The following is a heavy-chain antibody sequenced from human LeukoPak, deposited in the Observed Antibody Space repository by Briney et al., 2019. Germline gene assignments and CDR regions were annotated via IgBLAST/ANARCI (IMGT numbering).Heavy chain of an antibody. D-gene: IGHD3-22*01. Sequence: GGSLRLSCAASGFTFSSYSMNWVRQAPGKGLEWVSSISSSSSYIYYADSVKGRFTISRDNAKNSLYLQMNSLRAEDTAVYYCARDLADYYDSSGYRNRPWFDPWGQGTLVTVSS. CDR1: GFTFSSYS. J-gene: IGHJ5*02. CDR2: ISSSSSYI. V-gene: IGHV3-21*01. CDR3: ARDLADYYDSSGYRNRPWFDP.